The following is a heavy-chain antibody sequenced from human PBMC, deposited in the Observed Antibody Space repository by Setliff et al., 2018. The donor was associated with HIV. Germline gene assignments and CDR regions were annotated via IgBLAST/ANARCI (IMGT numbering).Heavy chain of an antibody. CDR2: INPNSGDT. Sequence: ASVKVSCKASGYTFTSSDINWVRQATGQGLEWMGWINPNSGDTRYAQRFQGRVTMTRDTSTNTAYMELNSLTSDDTAVYYCARDLVVVAPYYCFDPWGQGTLVTVS. CDR1: GYTFTSSD. V-gene: IGHV1-8*02. CDR3: ARDLVVVAPYYCFDP. J-gene: IGHJ5*02. D-gene: IGHD2-15*01.